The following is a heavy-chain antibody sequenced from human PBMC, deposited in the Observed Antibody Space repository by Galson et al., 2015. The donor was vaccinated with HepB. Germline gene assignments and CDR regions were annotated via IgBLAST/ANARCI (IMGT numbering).Heavy chain of an antibody. V-gene: IGHV3-33*01. J-gene: IGHJ4*02. CDR3: ARGAYGGNFDFDY. D-gene: IGHD4-23*01. Sequence: SLRLSCAASGFTFSDYAMHWVRQAPGKGLEWVALMYADERNKWYVESVKGRFTISRDTSKNTLYLQMNSLRADDTAVYYCARGAYGGNFDFDYWGQGTLVTVSS. CDR1: GFTFSDYA. CDR2: MYADERNK.